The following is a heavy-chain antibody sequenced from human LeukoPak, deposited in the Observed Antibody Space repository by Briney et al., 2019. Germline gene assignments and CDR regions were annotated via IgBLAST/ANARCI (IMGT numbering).Heavy chain of an antibody. CDR2: ISWNSGSI. Sequence: PGGSLRLSCAASGFTFDDYAMHWVRQAPGKGLEWDSGISWNSGSIGYADSVKGRFTISRDNAKNSLYLQMNSLRAEDTALYYCAKDRGIRYYYYYGMDVWGQGTTVTVSS. J-gene: IGHJ6*02. V-gene: IGHV3-9*01. CDR1: GFTFDDYA. CDR3: AKDRGIRYYYYYGMDV.